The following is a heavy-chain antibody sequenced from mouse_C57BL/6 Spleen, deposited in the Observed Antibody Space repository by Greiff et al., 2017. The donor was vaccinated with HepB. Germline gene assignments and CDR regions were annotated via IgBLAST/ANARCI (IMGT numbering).Heavy chain of an antibody. D-gene: IGHD4-1*01. CDR3: ARSPPGTGGFDY. J-gene: IGHJ2*01. CDR1: GYTFTSYW. Sequence: QVQLQQSGAELVKPGASVKMSCKASGYTFTSYWITWVKQRPGQGLEWIGDIYPGSGSTNYNEKFKSKATLTVDTSSSTAYMQLSSLTSEDSAVYYCARSPPGTGGFDYWGQGTTLTVSS. V-gene: IGHV1-55*01. CDR2: IYPGSGST.